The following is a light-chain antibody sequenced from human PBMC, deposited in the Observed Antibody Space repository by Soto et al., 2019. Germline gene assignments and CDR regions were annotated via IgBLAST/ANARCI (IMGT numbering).Light chain of an antibody. CDR1: QDIGTA. Sequence: AIQLTQSPSSLSASVGDRVTIACRTGQDIGTALAWYRQKPGRAPELLIYSASTLHTGVSSRFDGGGSATDFNLYNSSLQPEDFAEYFCQQFKHSPLDFGGGTKVQI. V-gene: IGKV1D-13*01. CDR2: SAS. CDR3: QQFKHSPLD. J-gene: IGKJ4*01.